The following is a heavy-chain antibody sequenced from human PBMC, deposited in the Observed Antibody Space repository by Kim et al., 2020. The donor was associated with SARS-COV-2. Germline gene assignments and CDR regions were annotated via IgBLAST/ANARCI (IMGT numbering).Heavy chain of an antibody. CDR3: AKEHTVTTWDESYGMDV. Sequence: GGSLRLSCAASGVTFSSYGMHWVRQAPGKGLEWVAVISYDGSNKYYADSVKGRFTISRDNSKNTLYLQMNSLRAEDTAVYYCAKEHTVTTWDESYGMDVWGQGTTVTVSS. CDR2: ISYDGSNK. V-gene: IGHV3-30*18. D-gene: IGHD4-17*01. J-gene: IGHJ6*02. CDR1: GVTFSSYG.